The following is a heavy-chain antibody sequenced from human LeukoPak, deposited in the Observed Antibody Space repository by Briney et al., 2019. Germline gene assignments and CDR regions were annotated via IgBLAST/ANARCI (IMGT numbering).Heavy chain of an antibody. Sequence: GRSLRLSCEASGYTFADYAMHWVRQAPGKGLEWVSGISWNSGSVGYADSVKGRFSISRDNGKNSLYLQMNSLRTEDTALYYCAKGHTYGLGESYLDIWGQGTLVSVSS. CDR2: ISWNSGSV. J-gene: IGHJ4*02. D-gene: IGHD5-18*01. CDR1: GYTFADYA. CDR3: AKGHTYGLGESYLDI. V-gene: IGHV3-9*01.